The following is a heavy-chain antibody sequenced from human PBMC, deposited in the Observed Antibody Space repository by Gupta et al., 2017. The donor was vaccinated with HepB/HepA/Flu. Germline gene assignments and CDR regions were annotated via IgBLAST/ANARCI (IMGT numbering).Heavy chain of an antibody. D-gene: IGHD2-2*01. CDR1: GGSFSGYY. CDR2: INHSGST. V-gene: IGHV4-34*01. Sequence: QVQLQQWGAGLLKPSETLSPTCAVYGGSFSGYYWSWIRQPPGKGLEWIGEINHSGSTNYNPSLKSRVTISVDTSKNQLSLKLSSVTAADTAVYYCARDVSVGSTRFYYFDYWGQGTLVTGSS. J-gene: IGHJ4*02. CDR3: ARDVSVGSTRFYYFDY.